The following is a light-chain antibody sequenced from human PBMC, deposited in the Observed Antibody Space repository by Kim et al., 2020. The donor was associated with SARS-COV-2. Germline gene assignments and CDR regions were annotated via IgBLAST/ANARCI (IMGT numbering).Light chain of an antibody. J-gene: IGLJ1*01. V-gene: IGLV2-14*03. Sequence: QSALTQPASVSGSPGQSITISCTGTSNDVGSYDYVSWYQQHPGKAPKLLIYDVSKRPSGVSNHFSGSKSGNTASLTISGLQAEDEADYYCSSYTGSTTYAFGTGTRVIVL. CDR2: DVS. CDR3: SSYTGSTTYA. CDR1: SNDVGSYDY.